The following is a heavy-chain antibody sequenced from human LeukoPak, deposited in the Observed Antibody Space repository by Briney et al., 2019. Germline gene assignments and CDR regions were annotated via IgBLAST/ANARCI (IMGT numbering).Heavy chain of an antibody. V-gene: IGHV4-59*11. CDR2: IYYSGST. J-gene: IGHJ4*02. CDR3: ASLYYDILTGYGSTYYFDY. D-gene: IGHD3-9*01. Sequence: SETLSLTCTVSGGSISSHYWSWIRQPPGKGLEWIGYIYYSGSTNYNPSLKSRVTISVDTSKDQFSLKLSSVTAADTAVYYCASLYYDILTGYGSTYYFDYWGQGTLVTVSS. CDR1: GGSISSHY.